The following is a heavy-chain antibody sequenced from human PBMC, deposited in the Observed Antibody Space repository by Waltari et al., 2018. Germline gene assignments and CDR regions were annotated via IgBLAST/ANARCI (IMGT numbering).Heavy chain of an antibody. CDR2: IYHSGST. J-gene: IGHJ5*02. Sequence: QVQLQESGPGLVKPSETLSLTCAVSGYSISSGYYWGWNRPPPGKGLEWIGSIYHSGSTYYNPSLKSRVTISVDTSKNQFSLKLSSVTAADTAVYYWARSPSLGAPYWFDPWGQGTLVTVSS. V-gene: IGHV4-38-2*01. CDR3: ARSPSLGAPYWFDP. D-gene: IGHD3-16*01. CDR1: GYSISSGYY.